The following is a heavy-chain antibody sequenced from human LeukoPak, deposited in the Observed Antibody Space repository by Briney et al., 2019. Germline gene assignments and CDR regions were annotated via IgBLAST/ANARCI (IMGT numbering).Heavy chain of an antibody. J-gene: IGHJ4*02. CDR1: GGSISSGDYY. Sequence: PSQTLSLTCTVSGGSISSGDYYWSWIRQPPGKGLEWIGYIYYSGSTYYNPSLKSRVTISVDRSKNQFSLKLSSVTAADTAVYYCARGIRAGSSSLSRFDYWGQGTLVTVSS. V-gene: IGHV4-30-4*01. D-gene: IGHD6-6*01. CDR2: IYYSGST. CDR3: ARGIRAGSSSLSRFDY.